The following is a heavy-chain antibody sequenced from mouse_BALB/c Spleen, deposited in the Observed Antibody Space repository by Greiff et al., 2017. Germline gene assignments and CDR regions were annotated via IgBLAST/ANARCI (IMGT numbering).Heavy chain of an antibody. CDR3: ARALMTTVGADYCDY. Sequence: EVKLMESGGGLVKPGGSLKLSCAASGFTFSSYAMSWVRQTPAKRLEWVASISSGGSTYYPDSVKGRFTISREYARNILYLQMSSRRSEDTAMYYCARALMTTVGADYCDYWGQGTTRTVSS. CDR2: ISSGGST. CDR1: GFTFSSYA. V-gene: IGHV5-6-5*01. J-gene: IGHJ2*01. D-gene: IGHD1-1*01.